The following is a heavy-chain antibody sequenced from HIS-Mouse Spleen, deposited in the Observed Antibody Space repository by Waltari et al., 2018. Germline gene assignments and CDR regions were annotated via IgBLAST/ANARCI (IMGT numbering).Heavy chain of an antibody. CDR1: GFTCGSSW. J-gene: IGHJ5*02. D-gene: IGHD5-12*01. V-gene: IGHV3-7*01. CDR2: IKQDGSEK. Sequence: EVQLVESGGGLVQPGGSLRLCCAASGFTCGSSWPGWVRQAPGKGLEWVANIKQDGSEKYYVDSVKGRFTISRDNAKNSLYLQMNSLRAEDTAVYYCARERRGPGWFDPWGQGTLVTVSS. CDR3: ARERRGPGWFDP.